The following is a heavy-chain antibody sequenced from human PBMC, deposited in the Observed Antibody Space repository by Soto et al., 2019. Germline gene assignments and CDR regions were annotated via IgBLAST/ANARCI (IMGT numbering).Heavy chain of an antibody. Sequence: QVQLVQSGAEVKKPGSSVKVSCKDSGGTFNTYSMFWVRQAPGQGLEWMGRIIPMLGIRNYAQRFQDRVTITADKTTATAHMELSSLRSEDTALYYCTIGTWSGEVFDIWGQGTMATVSS. CDR3: TIGTWSGEVFDI. J-gene: IGHJ3*02. CDR2: IIPMLGIR. D-gene: IGHD2-21*01. CDR1: GGTFNTYS. V-gene: IGHV1-69*02.